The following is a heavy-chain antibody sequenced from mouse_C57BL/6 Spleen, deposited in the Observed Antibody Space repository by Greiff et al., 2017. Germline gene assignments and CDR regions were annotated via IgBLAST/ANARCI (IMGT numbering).Heavy chain of an antibody. CDR3: GRHGGIYDGAY. Sequence: EVQGVESGGGLVQPKGSLKLSCAASGFSFNTYAMNWVRQAPGKGLEWVARIRSKSNNYATYYADSVKDRFTISRDDSESMLYLQMNNLKTEDTAMYYCGRHGGIYDGAYWGQGTLVTVSA. D-gene: IGHD2-12*01. V-gene: IGHV10-1*01. CDR2: IRSKSNNYAT. J-gene: IGHJ3*01. CDR1: GFSFNTYA.